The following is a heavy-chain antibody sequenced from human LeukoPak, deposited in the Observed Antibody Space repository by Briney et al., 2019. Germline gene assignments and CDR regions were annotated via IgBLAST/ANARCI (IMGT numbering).Heavy chain of an antibody. J-gene: IGHJ6*02. CDR1: GFTFNTYA. Sequence: PGGSLRLSCAASGFTFNTYAIYWVRQAPGKGLEWVSGICGSGGSTYYADSVKGRFTISRDNSKNTLYLQMNSLRAEDTAVYYCANVPAMAPTYYGMDVWGQGTTVTVSS. D-gene: IGHD5-18*01. V-gene: IGHV3-23*01. CDR2: ICGSGGST. CDR3: ANVPAMAPTYYGMDV.